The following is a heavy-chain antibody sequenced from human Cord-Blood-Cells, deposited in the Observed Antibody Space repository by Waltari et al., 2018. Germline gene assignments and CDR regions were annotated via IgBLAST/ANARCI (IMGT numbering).Heavy chain of an antibody. CDR2: IYSGGST. D-gene: IGHD6-6*01. J-gene: IGHJ6*04. CDR3: ATFVAAARPGMDV. V-gene: IGHV3-53*01. CDR1: GFTVSSNY. Sequence: EVQLVESGGGLIQPGGSLRLSCAASGFTVSSNYMSWVRQAPGKGLEWVSVIYSGGSTYYADSVKGRFTISRDNSKNTLYLQMNSLRAEDTAVYYCATFVAAARPGMDVWGKGTTVTVSS.